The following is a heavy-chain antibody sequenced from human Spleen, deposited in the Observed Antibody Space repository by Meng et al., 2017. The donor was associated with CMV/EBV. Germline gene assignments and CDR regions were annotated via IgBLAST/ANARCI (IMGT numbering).Heavy chain of an antibody. CDR2: ISAYHGNT. CDR1: GYPFTTYY. CDR3: ARDAGYCSSTSCYPFDS. Sequence: ASVKVSCKTSGYPFTTYYVHWVRQAPGQGLEWMGWISAYHGNTKYSQKFQGRVTMTTDTSTSTAYMELRSLRSDDTALYYCARDAGYCSSTSCYPFDSWGQGTLVTVSS. V-gene: IGHV1-18*04. D-gene: IGHD2-2*01. J-gene: IGHJ4*02.